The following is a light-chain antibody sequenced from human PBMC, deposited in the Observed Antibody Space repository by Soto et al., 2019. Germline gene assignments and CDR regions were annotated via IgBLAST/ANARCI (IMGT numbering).Light chain of an antibody. CDR3: QQRSNWPPS. CDR1: QSVSSY. CDR2: DAS. J-gene: IGKJ2*01. Sequence: EIVLTQSPATLSLSPGERATLSCRASQSVSSYLAWYQQKPGQAPRLLIYDASNRATGLPARFSGSVTGTEFPVTISSLESEDFADYYRQQRSNWPPSFGHGTKGES. V-gene: IGKV3-11*01.